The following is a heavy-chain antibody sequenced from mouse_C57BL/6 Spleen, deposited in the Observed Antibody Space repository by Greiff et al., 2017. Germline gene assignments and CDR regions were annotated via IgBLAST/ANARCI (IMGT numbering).Heavy chain of an antibody. CDR3: ARDTSQATLDD. Sequence: EVLLVESGGGLVQSGRSLRLSCATSGFTFSDFYMEWVRQAPGQGLEWIAASRNKANDYTTEYSASVKGQVIVSRDTSQSILYLQMNALRAEDTSIYDCARDTSQATLDDWGKGTTLTVAS. D-gene: IGHD3-2*02. CDR2: SRNKANDYTT. CDR1: GFTFSDFY. V-gene: IGHV7-1*01. J-gene: IGHJ2*01.